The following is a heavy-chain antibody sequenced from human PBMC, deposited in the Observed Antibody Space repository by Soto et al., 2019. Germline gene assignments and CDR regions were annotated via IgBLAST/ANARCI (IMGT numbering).Heavy chain of an antibody. D-gene: IGHD1-1*01. CDR1: GFTFSSYA. CDR3: ATHGRTGTSFDY. Sequence: QVQLVESGGGVVQPGRSLRLSCAASGFTFSSYAMHWVRQAPGKGLEWVAVISYDGSNKYYADSVKGRFTISRDNSKNTLYLQMNSLRAEDTAVYYCATHGRTGTSFDYWGQGTLVTVSS. CDR2: ISYDGSNK. J-gene: IGHJ4*02. V-gene: IGHV3-30-3*01.